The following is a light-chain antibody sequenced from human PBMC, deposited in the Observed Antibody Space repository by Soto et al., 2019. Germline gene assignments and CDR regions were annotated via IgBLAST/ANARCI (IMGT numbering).Light chain of an antibody. J-gene: IGLJ2*01. Sequence: QSALTQPPSASGTPGQRVTISCSGSISNIGSNYVYWYQQLPGTAPKLVIHSNNQRPSGVPDRFSGSKSGTSASLAISGLRSEDEADYYCAAWDDSLSGLVVFGGGTKLTVL. CDR2: SNN. CDR3: AAWDDSLSGLVV. V-gene: IGLV1-47*01. CDR1: ISNIGSNY.